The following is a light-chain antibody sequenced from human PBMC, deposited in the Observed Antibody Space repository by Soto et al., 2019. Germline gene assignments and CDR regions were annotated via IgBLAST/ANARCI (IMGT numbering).Light chain of an antibody. CDR2: DTS. Sequence: EMVMTQSPATLSVSPWDRATLSCRASQSVSSKLAWYQQKPGQAPRLLIYDTSTRATGIPARFSGSGSGTEFTLTISSLQSEDFAVYYCQQYSNWPPITFGQGTRLEIK. CDR3: QQYSNWPPIT. CDR1: QSVSSK. J-gene: IGKJ5*01. V-gene: IGKV3-15*01.